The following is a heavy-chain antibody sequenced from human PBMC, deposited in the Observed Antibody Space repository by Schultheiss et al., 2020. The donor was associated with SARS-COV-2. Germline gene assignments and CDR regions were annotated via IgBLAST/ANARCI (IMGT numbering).Heavy chain of an antibody. J-gene: IGHJ6*02. CDR2: ISYSSDTT. V-gene: IGHV3-23*01. CDR1: GFTFTSYA. CDR3: AKALTVGIVVVPRWGMDV. Sequence: GGSLRLSCAASGFTFTSYAMSWVRQAPGKGLEWVSTISYSSDTTYYADSVQGRFTISRDNSKNTLYLQMNSLRAEDTAVYYCAKALTVGIVVVPRWGMDVWGQGTTVTVSS. D-gene: IGHD2-2*01.